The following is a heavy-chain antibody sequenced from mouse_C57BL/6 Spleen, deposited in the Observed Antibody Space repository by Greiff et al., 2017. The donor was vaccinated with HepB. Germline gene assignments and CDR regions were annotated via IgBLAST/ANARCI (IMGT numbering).Heavy chain of an antibody. CDR1: GYTFTDYY. CDR3: ARSSYVRYDCYFDV. V-gene: IGHV1-26*01. CDR2: INPNNGGT. Sequence: VQLQQSGAELVKPGASVKMSCKASGYTFTDYYMNWVKQSHGPGLEWIGGINPNNGGTSYNQKFKGKATLTVDKSSSTAYMELSSLTSEDSAVYYCARSSYVRYDCYFDVWGKGTTLTVSS. D-gene: IGHD1-1*01. J-gene: IGHJ1*03.